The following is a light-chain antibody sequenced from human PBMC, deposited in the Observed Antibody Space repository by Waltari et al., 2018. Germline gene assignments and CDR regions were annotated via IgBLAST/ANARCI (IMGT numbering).Light chain of an antibody. Sequence: QSALTQPASVSGSPGPSIPIPCTGPSSDVGGYNSASWYQQHPGKAPKLMIYDVSDRPSGVSNRFSGSKSGNTASLTISGLQAEDEADYYCSSYTISSTVVFGGGTKLTVL. CDR2: DVS. CDR1: SSDVGGYNS. CDR3: SSYTISSTVV. J-gene: IGLJ2*01. V-gene: IGLV2-14*03.